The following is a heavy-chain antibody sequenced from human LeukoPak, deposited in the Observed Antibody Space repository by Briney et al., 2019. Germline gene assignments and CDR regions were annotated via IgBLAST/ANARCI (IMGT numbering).Heavy chain of an antibody. Sequence: PGGSLRLSCAASGFTVSSNYMSWVRQAPGKGLEWVSVIYSGGSTYYADSVKGRFTISRDNSKNTLYLQMNSLRAEDTAVYYCASITPNYYDSSADYWGQGTLVTVSS. V-gene: IGHV3-66*01. J-gene: IGHJ4*02. CDR1: GFTVSSNY. D-gene: IGHD3-22*01. CDR3: ASITPNYYDSSADY. CDR2: IYSGGST.